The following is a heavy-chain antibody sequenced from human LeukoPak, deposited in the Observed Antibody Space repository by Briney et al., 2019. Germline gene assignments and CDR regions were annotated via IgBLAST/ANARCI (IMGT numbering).Heavy chain of an antibody. V-gene: IGHV3-21*01. J-gene: IGHJ4*02. CDR2: VTSNSNYI. Sequence: PGGSLRLSCAASRFPFSTYSMNWVRQAPGKGLEWVSSVTSNSNYIFYSDSVKGRFTISRDNAKDSLYLQMSSLRAEDTAMYYCATLSTLGGYWGQGTLVTVSP. CDR1: RFPFSTYS. CDR3: ATLSTLGGY. D-gene: IGHD3-16*01.